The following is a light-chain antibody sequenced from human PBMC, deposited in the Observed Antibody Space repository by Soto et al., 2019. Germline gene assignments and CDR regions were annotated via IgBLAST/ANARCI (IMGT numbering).Light chain of an antibody. CDR2: AAS. Sequence: DIQMTQSPSSLSASVGDRVTITCRASQSISSYLNWYQQKPGKAPKLLIYAASSLQSGLPSRFSGSGSGTDFTLTISSLQPEDFATYYCQHSYSTPPTFGQGTKLEIK. V-gene: IGKV1-39*01. CDR3: QHSYSTPPT. J-gene: IGKJ2*01. CDR1: QSISSY.